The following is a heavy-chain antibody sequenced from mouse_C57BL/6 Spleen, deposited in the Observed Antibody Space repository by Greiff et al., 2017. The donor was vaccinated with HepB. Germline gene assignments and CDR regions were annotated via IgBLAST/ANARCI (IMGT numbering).Heavy chain of an antibody. CDR3: ARLNYGKAMDY. Sequence: QVQLQQPGAELVKPGASVKMSCKASGYTFTSYWITWVKQRPGQGLEWIGDIYPGDGDTNYNGKFKGKATLTADKSSSTAYMQLSSLTSEDSAVYFCARLNYGKAMDYWGQGTSVTVSS. CDR1: GYTFTSYW. V-gene: IGHV1-55*01. D-gene: IGHD1-1*01. J-gene: IGHJ4*01. CDR2: IYPGDGDT.